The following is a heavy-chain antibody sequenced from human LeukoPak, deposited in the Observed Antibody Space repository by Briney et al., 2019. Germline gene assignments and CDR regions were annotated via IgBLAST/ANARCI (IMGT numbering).Heavy chain of an antibody. Sequence: ASETLSLTCTVSDGSISSSSYYWGWIRQPPGKGLEWIGSTYYSGSTYYNPSLKSRVTISVDTSKSQFSLKVTSVTAADTAVYFCTRDGRLYSSGQVVWFDPWGQGTLVTVSS. CDR1: DGSISSSSYY. V-gene: IGHV4-39*07. CDR2: TYYSGST. CDR3: TRDGRLYSSGQVVWFDP. D-gene: IGHD6-19*01. J-gene: IGHJ5*02.